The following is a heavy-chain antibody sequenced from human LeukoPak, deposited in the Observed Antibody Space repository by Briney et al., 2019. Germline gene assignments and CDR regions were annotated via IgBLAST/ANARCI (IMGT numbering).Heavy chain of an antibody. D-gene: IGHD5-12*01. CDR2: ISGSGGST. CDR3: AKARRWLRLNVPPCDY. V-gene: IGHV3-23*01. J-gene: IGHJ4*02. Sequence: PGGSLRLSCAASGFTFSSYGMHWVRQAPGKGLEWVSAISGSGGSTYYADSVKGRFTISRDNSKNTLYLQMNSLRAEDTAVYYCAKARRWLRLNVPPCDYWGQGTLVTVSS. CDR1: GFTFSSYG.